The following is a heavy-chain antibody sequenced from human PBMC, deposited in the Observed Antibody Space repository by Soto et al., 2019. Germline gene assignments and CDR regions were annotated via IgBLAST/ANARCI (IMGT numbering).Heavy chain of an antibody. CDR3: VSSRAAIYGDAFDV. CDR1: GDSISSYF. D-gene: IGHD2-2*01. J-gene: IGHJ3*01. Sequence: VQLQESGPGRVKPAETLSLTCSVSGDSISSYFRNWIRQPPGKGLEWIGCIYDSGNTDYNPSLKSRVTMSLSTSKNQFSLNLSAVTAADTAVYYCVSSRAAIYGDAFDVWGQGTMVNVSS. V-gene: IGHV4-59*03. CDR2: IYDSGNT.